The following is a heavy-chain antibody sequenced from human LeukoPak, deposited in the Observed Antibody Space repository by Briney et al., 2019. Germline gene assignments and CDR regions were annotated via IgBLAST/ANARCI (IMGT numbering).Heavy chain of an antibody. J-gene: IGHJ3*02. CDR1: GFTFSSYG. Sequence: GGSLRLSCAASGFTFSSYGMHWARQAPGKGLEWEAVISYDGSNKYYADSVKGRFTISRDNSKNTLYLQMNSLRAEDTAVYYCAKDKSRIAAAEDAFDIWGQGTMVTVSS. CDR3: AKDKSRIAAAEDAFDI. V-gene: IGHV3-30*18. D-gene: IGHD6-13*01. CDR2: ISYDGSNK.